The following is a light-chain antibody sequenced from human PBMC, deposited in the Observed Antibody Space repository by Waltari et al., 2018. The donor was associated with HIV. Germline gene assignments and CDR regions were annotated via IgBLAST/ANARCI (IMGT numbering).Light chain of an antibody. CDR1: GLSKQY. Sequence: TQPPSVSVSPGQTARITCSGDGLSKQYVYWYQQKPGQAPVLVIYKDNERPAGIPERFSGSTSGTTVTLTISGVRAEDEGDYYCQSVDSSETCMLFGGGTKLTVL. V-gene: IGLV3-25*03. J-gene: IGLJ2*01. CDR3: QSVDSSETCML. CDR2: KDN.